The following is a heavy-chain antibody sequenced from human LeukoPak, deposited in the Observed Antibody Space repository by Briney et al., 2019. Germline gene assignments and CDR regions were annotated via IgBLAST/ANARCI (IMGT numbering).Heavy chain of an antibody. Sequence: GGSLRLSCAASGFTFSSYSMNWVRQAPGKGLEWVSSISSSRSYIFYADSVKGRFTISRDNAKDSLYLQMGSLRAEDTAVYYCAREGSGYDFDYWGQGTLVTVSS. CDR2: ISSSRSYI. D-gene: IGHD5-12*01. V-gene: IGHV3-21*01. J-gene: IGHJ4*02. CDR3: AREGSGYDFDY. CDR1: GFTFSSYS.